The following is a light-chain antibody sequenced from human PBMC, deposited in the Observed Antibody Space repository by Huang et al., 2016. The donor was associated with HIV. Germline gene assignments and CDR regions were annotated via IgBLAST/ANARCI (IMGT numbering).Light chain of an antibody. CDR2: GAS. Sequence: EIVLTQSPGTLSLSPGERVTLSCRASQSVSSSYLAWYQQKPGQAPRLLSYGASSRATSIPDRFSGSGSGTDFTLTISRLEPEDFALYYCQQYGSSSWTFGQGTKVEIK. J-gene: IGKJ1*01. CDR3: QQYGSSSWT. V-gene: IGKV3-20*01. CDR1: QSVSSSY.